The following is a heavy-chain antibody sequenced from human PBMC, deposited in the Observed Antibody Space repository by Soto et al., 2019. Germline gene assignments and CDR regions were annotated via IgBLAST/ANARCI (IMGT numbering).Heavy chain of an antibody. V-gene: IGHV3-48*02. CDR1: GFTFKTYN. D-gene: IGHD6-19*01. CDR2: IGTSGTPV. J-gene: IGHJ4*02. Sequence: GGSLRLSCAASGFTFKTYNMNWVRQAPGKGLEWVSYIGTSGTPVYYADSVKGRFTISRDNAKNSLFLQMHSLRDEDTALYFCARDPSPDSSGWYYFDYWGQGTLVTVS. CDR3: ARDPSPDSSGWYYFDY.